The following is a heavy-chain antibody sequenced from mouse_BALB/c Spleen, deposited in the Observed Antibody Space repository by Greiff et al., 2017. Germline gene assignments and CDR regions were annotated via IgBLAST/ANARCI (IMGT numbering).Heavy chain of an antibody. CDR3: AREGNYYFDY. Sequence: EVQLQQSGPELGKPGASVKISCKASGYSFTGYNMYWVKQSHRKSLEWIGYIDPYNGGTSYNQKSKGKATLTVDKSSSTAYMHLNSLTSEDSAIYYCAREGNYYFDYWGQGTTLTVSS. D-gene: IGHD2-1*01. J-gene: IGHJ2*01. CDR1: GYSFTGYN. V-gene: IGHV1S135*01. CDR2: IDPYNGGT.